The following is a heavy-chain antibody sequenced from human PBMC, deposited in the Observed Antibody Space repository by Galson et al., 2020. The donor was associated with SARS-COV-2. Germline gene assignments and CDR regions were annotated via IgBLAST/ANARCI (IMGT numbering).Heavy chain of an antibody. Sequence: GESLKISCAASGFTFSSYGMHWVRQAPGKGLEWVAFIRYDGSNKYYADSVKGRFTISRDNSKNTLYLQMNSLRAEDTAVYYCAKDQGGSYNEYFQHWGQGTLVTVSS. CDR3: AKDQGGSYNEYFQH. CDR2: IRYDGSNK. J-gene: IGHJ1*01. V-gene: IGHV3-30*02. D-gene: IGHD1-26*01. CDR1: GFTFSSYG.